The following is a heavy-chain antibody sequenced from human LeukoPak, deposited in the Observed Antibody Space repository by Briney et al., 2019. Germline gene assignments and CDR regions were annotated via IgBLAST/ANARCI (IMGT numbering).Heavy chain of an antibody. CDR3: ARVYYDSSGPGEDAFDI. J-gene: IGHJ3*02. V-gene: IGHV1-18*01. Sequence: ASVKVSCKASGYTFTSYGISWVRQAPGQVLEWMGWISAYNGNTNYAQKLQGRVTMTTDTSTSTAYMELRSLRSDDTAVYYCARVYYDSSGPGEDAFDIWGQGTMVTVSS. D-gene: IGHD3-22*01. CDR1: GYTFTSYG. CDR2: ISAYNGNT.